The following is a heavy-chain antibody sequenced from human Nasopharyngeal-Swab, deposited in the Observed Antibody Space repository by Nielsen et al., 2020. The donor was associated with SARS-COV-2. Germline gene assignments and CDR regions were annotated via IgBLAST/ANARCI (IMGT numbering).Heavy chain of an antibody. CDR2: ISRNSDYI. D-gene: IGHD5-12*01. CDR3: ARGGYRDYDYAY. Sequence: VRQAPGKRLEWVSSISRNSDYILYADSVKGRFTISRDSAKNSLFLQMNSLRADDTAVYYCARGGYRDYDYAYWGQGTLVTVSS. J-gene: IGHJ4*02. V-gene: IGHV3-21*01.